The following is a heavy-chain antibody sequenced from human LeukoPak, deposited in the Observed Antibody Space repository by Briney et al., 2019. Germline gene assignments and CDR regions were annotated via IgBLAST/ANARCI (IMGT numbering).Heavy chain of an antibody. V-gene: IGHV3-23*01. CDR3: AKGGSTTGEDYYYYYMDV. CDR2: ISGSGGST. J-gene: IGHJ6*03. CDR1: GFTFSSYA. D-gene: IGHD2/OR15-2a*01. Sequence: GGSLRLSCAASGFTFSSYAMSWVRQGPGKGLEWVSAISGSGGSTYYADSVKGRFTISRDNSKNTLYLQMNSLRAEDTAVYYCAKGGSTTGEDYYYYYMDVWGKGTTVTVSS.